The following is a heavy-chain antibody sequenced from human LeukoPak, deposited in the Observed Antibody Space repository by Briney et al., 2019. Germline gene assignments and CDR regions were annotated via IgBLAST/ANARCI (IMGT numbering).Heavy chain of an antibody. J-gene: IGHJ4*02. D-gene: IGHD5-18*01. Sequence: GGSLRLSCAASGFTFSSYGMHWVRQAPGKGLEWVAVISYDGSNKYYADSVKGRFTISRDNSKITLYLQMNSLRAEDTALYYCAKDLTSGYSYGSVDYWGQGTLVTVSS. CDR1: GFTFSSYG. CDR3: AKDLTSGYSYGSVDY. CDR2: ISYDGSNK. V-gene: IGHV3-30*18.